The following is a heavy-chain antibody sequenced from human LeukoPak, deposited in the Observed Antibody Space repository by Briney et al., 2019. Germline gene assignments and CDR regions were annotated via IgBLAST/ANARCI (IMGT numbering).Heavy chain of an antibody. CDR1: GYTFTGYY. D-gene: IGHD2-2*01. Sequence: ASVKVSCKASGYTFTGYYMHWVRQAPGQGLEWMGWINPNSGGTNYAQKFQGRVTMTRDTSISTAYMELSRLRSDDTAVYYCARGTCSSTSCYYGGGYYYYMDVWGKGTTVTISS. V-gene: IGHV1-2*02. J-gene: IGHJ6*03. CDR3: ARGTCSSTSCYYGGGYYYYMDV. CDR2: INPNSGGT.